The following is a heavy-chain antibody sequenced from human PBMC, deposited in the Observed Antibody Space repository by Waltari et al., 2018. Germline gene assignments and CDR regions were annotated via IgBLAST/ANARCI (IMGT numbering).Heavy chain of an antibody. CDR3: ARQGLYCRSSNCVGLDFSH. J-gene: IGHJ4*02. D-gene: IGHD2-2*01. CDR2: IFYDGTT. V-gene: IGHV4-39*01. CDR1: GGSVTDTSYF. Sequence: QESGPGLLKPSETLSLTCAVSGGSVTDTSYFWGWIRQAPGKGLEWLGNIFYDGTTNYNPSLKGRVSISVDTSQKQFSLKLTSVTATDTAVYYCARQGLYCRSSNCVGLDFSHWGQGTLVAVS.